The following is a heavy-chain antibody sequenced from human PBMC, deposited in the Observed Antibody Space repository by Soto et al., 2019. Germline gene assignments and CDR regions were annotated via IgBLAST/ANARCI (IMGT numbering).Heavy chain of an antibody. J-gene: IGHJ5*02. V-gene: IGHV1-18*01. CDR3: ATAEPRIAALFNWFDP. CDR2: ISAYNGDT. CDR1: GYTFTRYG. Sequence: ASVKVSCKASGYTFTRYGISWVRQAPGQGLEWMGWISAYNGDTNYAQKLQGRVTMTTDTSTSTAYMELRSLRSDDTAVYYCATAEPRIAALFNWFDPWGQGTLVTVSS. D-gene: IGHD6-13*01.